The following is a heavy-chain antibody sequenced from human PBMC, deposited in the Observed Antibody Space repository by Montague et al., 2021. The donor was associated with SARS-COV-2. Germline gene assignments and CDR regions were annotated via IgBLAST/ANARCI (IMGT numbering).Heavy chain of an antibody. CDR2: IYDSGGA. J-gene: IGHJ4*02. CDR3: ARRGTGNYEILDY. CDR1: GGSMRRYY. D-gene: IGHD3-3*01. V-gene: IGHV4-59*01. Sequence: SETRSLTCTISGGSMRRYYWTWIRQLPGKELEWIGSIYDSGGARYNPSLKSRVSISVDASKNQFSLGVTSVTAADTAVYFCARRGTGNYEILDYWGQGILVTVSS.